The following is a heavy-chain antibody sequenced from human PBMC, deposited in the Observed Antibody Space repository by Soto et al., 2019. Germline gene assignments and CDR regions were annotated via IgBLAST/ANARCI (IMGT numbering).Heavy chain of an antibody. CDR1: GGTFSRYA. D-gene: IGHD4-17*01. V-gene: IGHV1-69*01. CDR3: GRAERPYGDYDNYYYAMDV. Sequence: QVQLVHSGAEVKKPGSSVKVSCKASGGTFSRYAISWVRRAPGQGLEWIGGFIPIYGTRNYAQKFQGRVTITADESTSTAYMELSSLRSEDTAVYYCGRAERPYGDYDNYYYAMDVWDQGTSVTVSS. J-gene: IGHJ6*02. CDR2: FIPIYGTR.